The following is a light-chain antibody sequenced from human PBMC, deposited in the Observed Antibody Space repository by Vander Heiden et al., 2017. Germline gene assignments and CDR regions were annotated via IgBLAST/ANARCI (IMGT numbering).Light chain of an antibody. J-gene: IGKJ5*01. CDR3: QQRSNWLIT. CDR1: QSVSSY. CDR2: DAS. V-gene: IGKV3-11*01. Sequence: LLTQSPATLSLSPGERATLSCSASQSVSSYLAWYQQKPGQAPRLLIYDASNRATGIPARFSGSGSGTDFTLTISSLEPEDFAVYYCQQRSNWLITFGQGTRLEIK.